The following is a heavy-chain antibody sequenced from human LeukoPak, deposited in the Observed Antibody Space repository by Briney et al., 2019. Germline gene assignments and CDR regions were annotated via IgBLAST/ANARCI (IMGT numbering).Heavy chain of an antibody. V-gene: IGHV1-2*02. Sequence: ASVTVSFKASVYSFTAAYNIHWLRQAPGQGPEFMGWINPNSGDTRYAQKFQGRVTVTRDTVISTAYMELNSLTSDDTAVYYCARDPRGTYDYWGQGTLVTVSS. CDR1: VYSFTAAYN. J-gene: IGHJ4*02. D-gene: IGHD5-12*01. CDR3: ARDPRGTYDY. CDR2: INPNSGDT.